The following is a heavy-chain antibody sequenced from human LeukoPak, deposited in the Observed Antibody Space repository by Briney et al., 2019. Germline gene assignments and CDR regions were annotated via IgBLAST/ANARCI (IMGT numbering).Heavy chain of an antibody. D-gene: IGHD1-26*01. V-gene: IGHV3-23*01. CDR2: ISGSGGST. CDR1: GFTFSSYA. Sequence: GGFLRLSCAASGFTFSSYAMSWVRQAPGKGLEWVSAISGSGGSTYYADSVKGRFTISRDNSKNTLYLQMNSLRAEDTAVYYCAKESPVGATIYPDQNYWGQGTLVTVSS. CDR3: AKESPVGATIYPDQNY. J-gene: IGHJ4*02.